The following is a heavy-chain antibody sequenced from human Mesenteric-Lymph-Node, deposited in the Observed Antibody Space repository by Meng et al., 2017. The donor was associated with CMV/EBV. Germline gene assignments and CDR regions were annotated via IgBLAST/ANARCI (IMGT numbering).Heavy chain of an antibody. Sequence: ASVKVSCKASGYTFTGYYLHWVRQAPGQGLEWMGWINPNSGDTKYAQNFQGRVTVTRDTSISTAYMEVSSLRSDDTAVYYCARGRDDFWDDGGSLFYFDYWGQGTMVTVSS. V-gene: IGHV1-2*02. CDR1: GYTFTGYY. J-gene: IGHJ4*02. CDR3: ARGRDDFWDDGGSLFYFDY. CDR2: INPNSGDT. D-gene: IGHD3-3*01.